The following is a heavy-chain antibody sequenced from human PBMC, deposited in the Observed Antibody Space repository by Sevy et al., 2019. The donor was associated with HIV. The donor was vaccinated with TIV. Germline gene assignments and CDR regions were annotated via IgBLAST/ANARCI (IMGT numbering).Heavy chain of an antibody. CDR3: ARSHRTGSDLYEYIFDY. Sequence: ASVKVSCKASGYIFTSYNIHWVRQAPGQRLEWMGWINTGNGNTRSSQKFQGRVTFTRDTSTNTAYMELSSLTSEDTAVYFCARSHRTGSDLYEYIFDYWGQGTLVTVSS. J-gene: IGHJ4*02. CDR1: GYIFTSYN. CDR2: INTGNGNT. V-gene: IGHV1-3*04. D-gene: IGHD3-9*01.